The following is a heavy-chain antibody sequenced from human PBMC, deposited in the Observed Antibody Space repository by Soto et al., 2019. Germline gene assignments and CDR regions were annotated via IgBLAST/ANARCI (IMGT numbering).Heavy chain of an antibody. CDR2: VSADGGST. Sequence: GGSLRLSCVDSGFTFGTYAMSWVRQAPGKGLEWVSTVSADGGSTNYADSVKGRFAISRDNSRNTLYLQMNSLRAGDTAVYYCANLCSSGSCYLLSWGQGTLVTVSS. V-gene: IGHV3-23*01. D-gene: IGHD2-2*01. CDR3: ANLCSSGSCYLLS. CDR1: GFTFGTYA. J-gene: IGHJ4*02.